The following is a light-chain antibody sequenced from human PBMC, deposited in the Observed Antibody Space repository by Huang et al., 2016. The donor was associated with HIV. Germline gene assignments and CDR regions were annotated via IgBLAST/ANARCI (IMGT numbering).Light chain of an antibody. CDR1: QSLLDSDDGNTY. J-gene: IGKJ3*01. V-gene: IGKV2-40*01. CDR3: MQRIEFPFT. Sequence: DIVMTQTPLSLPVTPGEPASISCRSSQSLLDSDDGNTYLDWYLQKPGQSPQLLIYRLSDRASGVPDRCSGSGSGTDFTLKISRVEAEDVGVYYCMQRIEFPFTFGPGTKVDIK. CDR2: RLS.